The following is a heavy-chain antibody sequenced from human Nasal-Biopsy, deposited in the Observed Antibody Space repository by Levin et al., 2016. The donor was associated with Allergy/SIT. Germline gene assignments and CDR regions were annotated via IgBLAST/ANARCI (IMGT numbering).Heavy chain of an antibody. CDR1: DYSISSGHY. J-gene: IGHJ4*02. V-gene: IGHV4-38-2*02. CDR3: ARDGWSVSLGGPVVY. D-gene: IGHD6-19*01. Sequence: SETLSLTCTVSDYSISSGHYWAWIRQPPGKGLEWIGNIYHTGNTYYNPSLKSRVIMSIDTSKNQFSLNLDSMTAADTAVYFCARDGWSVSLGGPVVYWGQGALVTVSS. CDR2: IYHTGNT.